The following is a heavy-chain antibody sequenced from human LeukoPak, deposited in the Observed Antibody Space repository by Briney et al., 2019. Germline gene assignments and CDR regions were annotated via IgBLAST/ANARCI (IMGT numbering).Heavy chain of an antibody. CDR2: IYPGDSDT. CDR1: GYNFTSYW. Sequence: GESLKISCNGSGYNFTSYWIGWVRQMPGKGLEWMGIIYPGDSDTRYSPSFQGQVTISADKSINTAYLHWSSLKASDTAMYSCARLLRSWYRIRRSYFDYWGQATLVTVSS. D-gene: IGHD6-13*01. J-gene: IGHJ4*02. CDR3: ARLLRSWYRIRRSYFDY. V-gene: IGHV5-51*01.